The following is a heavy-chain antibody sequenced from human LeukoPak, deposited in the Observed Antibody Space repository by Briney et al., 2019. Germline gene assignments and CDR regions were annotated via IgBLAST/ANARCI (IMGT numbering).Heavy chain of an antibody. CDR3: ARDLRYDSSDDY. D-gene: IGHD3-3*01. CDR2: IRYDGSNK. Sequence: GGSLRLSCAASGFTFSSYGMHWVRQAPGKGLEWVAFIRYDGSNKYYADSVKGRFTISRDNSKNTLYLQMNSLRAEDTAVYYCARDLRYDSSDDYWGQGELVTVSS. CDR1: GFTFSSYG. J-gene: IGHJ4*02. V-gene: IGHV3-30*02.